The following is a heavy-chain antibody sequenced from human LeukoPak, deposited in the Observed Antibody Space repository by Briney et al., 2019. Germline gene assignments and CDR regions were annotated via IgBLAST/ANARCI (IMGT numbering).Heavy chain of an antibody. CDR2: ISYSGST. CDR1: GGSISSYN. D-gene: IGHD4-11*01. V-gene: IGHV4-59*01. J-gene: IGHJ4*02. Sequence: KPSETLSLTCTVSGGSISSYNWSWIRQPPGKGLEWIGCISYSGSTNYNPSLKSRVTISLDTSKNQFSLRLSSVTAADTAVYYCAREKDDYYYFDYWGQGTLVTVSP. CDR3: AREKDDYYYFDY.